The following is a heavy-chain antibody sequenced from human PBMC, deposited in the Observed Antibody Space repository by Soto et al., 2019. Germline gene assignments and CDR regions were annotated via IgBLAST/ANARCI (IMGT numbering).Heavy chain of an antibody. CDR1: GLTFRNVW. J-gene: IGHJ4*02. CDR3: ATGAPFSGSVYDY. CDR2: IKSKAAGEIR. V-gene: IGHV3-15*01. Sequence: GESLSISCAACGLTFRNVWMIWVRQAPGKGLEWVGRIKSKAAGEIRDYAGFVKGRFIVSRDDSKDTVFLQMDSLTPEDTAVYYCATGAPFSGSVYDYWGQGTLVTVPS. D-gene: IGHD1-26*01.